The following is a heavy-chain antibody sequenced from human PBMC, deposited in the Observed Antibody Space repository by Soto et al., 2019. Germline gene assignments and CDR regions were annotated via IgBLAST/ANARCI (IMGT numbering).Heavy chain of an antibody. CDR1: GYTFTSYA. CDR2: INAGNGNT. V-gene: IGHV1-3*01. D-gene: IGHD5-18*01. CDR3: ARVVQIWPIFNGMDV. J-gene: IGHJ6*02. Sequence: ASVKVSCKPSGYTFTSYAMHWVRQAPGQRLERMGWINAGNGNTKYSQKFQGRVTITRDTSASTAYMELSSLRSEDTAVYYCARVVQIWPIFNGMDVWGLVSTVTV.